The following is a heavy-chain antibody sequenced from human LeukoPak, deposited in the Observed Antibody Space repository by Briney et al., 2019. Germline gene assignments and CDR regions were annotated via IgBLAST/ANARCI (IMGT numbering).Heavy chain of an antibody. CDR1: GYTFTSYG. J-gene: IGHJ4*02. Sequence: GASVKVSCTASGYTFTSYGISWVRQAPGQGLEWMGWISAYNGNTNYAQKLQGRVTMTTDTSTSTAYMELRSLRSDDTAVYYCARGPIAYLLWFGELSSHFDYWGQGTLVTVSS. CDR3: ARGPIAYLLWFGELSSHFDY. V-gene: IGHV1-18*01. CDR2: ISAYNGNT. D-gene: IGHD3-10*01.